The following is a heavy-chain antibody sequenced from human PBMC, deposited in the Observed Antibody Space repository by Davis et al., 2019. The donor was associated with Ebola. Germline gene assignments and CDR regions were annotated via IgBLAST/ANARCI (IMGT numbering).Heavy chain of an antibody. V-gene: IGHV3-9*01. CDR1: GFTFDDYA. D-gene: IGHD5-18*01. J-gene: IGHJ4*02. CDR3: AKDSGYSYGYIVY. Sequence: SLKISCAASGFTFDDYAMHWVRQAPGKGLEWVSGISWNSGSIGYADSVKGRFTISRDNAKNSLYLQMNSLRAEDTALYYCAKDSGYSYGYIVYWGQGTLVTVSS. CDR2: ISWNSGSI.